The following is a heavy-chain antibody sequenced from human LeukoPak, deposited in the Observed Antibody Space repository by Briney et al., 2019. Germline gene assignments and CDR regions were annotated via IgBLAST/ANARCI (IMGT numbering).Heavy chain of an antibody. J-gene: IGHJ4*02. CDR1: GYTFTSYG. Sequence: GTSVKVSCKASGYTFTSYGISWVRQAPGQGLEWMGWISAYNGNTNYAQKLQGRVTMTTDTSTSTAYMELRSLRSDDTAVYYCARVLSSSYKGGLDYWGQGTLVTVSS. D-gene: IGHD6-6*01. CDR3: ARVLSSSYKGGLDY. V-gene: IGHV1-18*01. CDR2: ISAYNGNT.